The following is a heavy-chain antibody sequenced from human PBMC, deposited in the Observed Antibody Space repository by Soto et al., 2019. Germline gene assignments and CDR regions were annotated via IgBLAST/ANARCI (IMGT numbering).Heavy chain of an antibody. Sequence: SETLSLTCTVSGGSISSGGYYWSWIRQHPGKGLEWIGYIYYSGSTYYNPSLKSRATTSVDTSKNQFSLKLSSVTAADTAVYYCARVRSAAGNYYYYYMDVWGKGTTVTVSS. J-gene: IGHJ6*03. CDR2: IYYSGST. D-gene: IGHD6-13*01. CDR1: GGSISSGGYY. V-gene: IGHV4-31*03. CDR3: ARVRSAAGNYYYYYMDV.